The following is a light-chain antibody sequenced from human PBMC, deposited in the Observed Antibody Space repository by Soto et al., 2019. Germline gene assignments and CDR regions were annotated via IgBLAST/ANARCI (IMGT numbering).Light chain of an antibody. Sequence: QSVLTQPPSVSEAPRQRVTISCSGSSSNIGNNAVNWYQQVPGQAPKIVIYYDDLLTSGVSDRFSGSKSGTSASLAISALQSDDEADYYCAAWDESLNVYVFGPGTKLTVL. J-gene: IGLJ1*01. V-gene: IGLV1-36*01. CDR1: SSNIGNNA. CDR3: AAWDESLNVYV. CDR2: YDD.